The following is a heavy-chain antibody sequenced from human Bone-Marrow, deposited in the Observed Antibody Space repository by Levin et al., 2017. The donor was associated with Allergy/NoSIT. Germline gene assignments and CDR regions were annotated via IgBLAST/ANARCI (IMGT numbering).Heavy chain of an antibody. CDR3: ARVRDYFRWFDP. Sequence: SETLSLTCAVSGASITTGGYSWSWVRQSPGTGLEWLGYIYHTGTTHYNPSFKTRVAMSLDKSMNQFSLQLTSVTAADSAMYYCARVRDYFRWFDPWGQGTLVTVSS. D-gene: IGHD3-10*02. CDR2: IYHTGTT. J-gene: IGHJ5*02. CDR1: GASITTGGYS. V-gene: IGHV4-30-2*06.